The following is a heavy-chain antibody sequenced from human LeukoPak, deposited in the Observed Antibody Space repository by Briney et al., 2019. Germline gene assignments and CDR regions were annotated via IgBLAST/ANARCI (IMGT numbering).Heavy chain of an antibody. J-gene: IGHJ4*02. Sequence: GGSLRLSCAASGLTFSSYSMNWVRHAPGKGLEWVSSIVSSGSYIYYADSVKGRFTISRDNAKNSLYLQMNSLRAEDTAVYYCARESGGYCSTTSCYKGYFDYWGQGTLVTVSS. D-gene: IGHD2-2*02. V-gene: IGHV3-21*01. CDR2: IVSSGSYI. CDR3: ARESGGYCSTTSCYKGYFDY. CDR1: GLTFSSYS.